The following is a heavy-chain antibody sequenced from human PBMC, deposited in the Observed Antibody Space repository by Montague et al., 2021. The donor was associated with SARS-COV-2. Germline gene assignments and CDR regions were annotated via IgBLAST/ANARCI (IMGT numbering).Heavy chain of an antibody. CDR1: GFPFSSYE. J-gene: IGHJ4*01. Sequence: SLRLSCAASGFPFSSYEMTWVRQAPVKGLEWVSYISSSGTTIYYADSMKVLFTISRDNVKDSLHLQINSLRAEDTAVYYCVRVGVGSTYYFDYWGHGTLVTVSS. D-gene: IGHD1-26*01. V-gene: IGHV3-48*03. CDR2: ISSSGTTI. CDR3: VRVGVGSTYYFDY.